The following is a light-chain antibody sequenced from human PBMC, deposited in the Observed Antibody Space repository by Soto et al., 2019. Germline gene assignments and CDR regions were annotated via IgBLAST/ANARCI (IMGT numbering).Light chain of an antibody. V-gene: IGLV2-8*01. CDR3: SSYGGSDFHVS. Sequence: QSALTQPPSASGSPGQSVTISCSGTSSDVGRYDYVSWYQQHPGKVPKLMIYDVSKRPSGVPDRFSGSKSGNTASLTVSGLQAEDEADYYCSSYGGSDFHVSFGGGTKHRP. CDR2: DVS. CDR1: SSDVGRYDY. J-gene: IGLJ2*01.